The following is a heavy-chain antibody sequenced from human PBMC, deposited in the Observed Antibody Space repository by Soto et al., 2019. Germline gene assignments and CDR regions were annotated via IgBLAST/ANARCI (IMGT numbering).Heavy chain of an antibody. D-gene: IGHD3-3*01. CDR3: ARAQGWGSGYIALYYYYYMDV. J-gene: IGHJ6*03. CDR1: GFTFSSYW. CDR2: INSDGSST. V-gene: IGHV3-74*01. Sequence: GSLRLSCAASGFTFSSYWMHWVRQAPGKGLVWVSRINSDGSSTSYADSVKGRFTISRDNAKNTLYLQMNSLRAEDTAVYYCARAQGWGSGYIALYYYYYMDVWGKGTTVTVSS.